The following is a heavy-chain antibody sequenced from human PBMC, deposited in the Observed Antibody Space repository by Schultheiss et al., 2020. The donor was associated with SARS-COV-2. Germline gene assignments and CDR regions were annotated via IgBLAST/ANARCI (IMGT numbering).Heavy chain of an antibody. J-gene: IGHJ6*02. Sequence: GESLKISCAASGFTFSSYSMNWVRQAPGKGLEWVSSISSTSRYIYYADPVKGRFTISRDNSKNTLYLQMNSLRAEDTAVYYCAKYSGWPYGMDVWGQGTTVTVSS. CDR2: ISSTSRYI. V-gene: IGHV3-21*04. CDR3: AKYSGWPYGMDV. CDR1: GFTFSSYS. D-gene: IGHD6-19*01.